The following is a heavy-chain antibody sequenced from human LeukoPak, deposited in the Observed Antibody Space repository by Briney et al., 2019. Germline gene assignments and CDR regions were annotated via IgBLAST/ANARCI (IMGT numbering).Heavy chain of an antibody. D-gene: IGHD3-10*01. Sequence: PGGSLRLSCAASGFTFDDYAMHWVRQAPGKGLEWVSGISWNSGSIGYADSVKGRFTISRDNAKNSLYLQMNSLRAEDTALYYCAKSWGYYYGSGSFDYWGQGTLVTVSS. J-gene: IGHJ4*02. CDR3: AKSWGYYYGSGSFDY. CDR1: GFTFDDYA. V-gene: IGHV3-9*01. CDR2: ISWNSGSI.